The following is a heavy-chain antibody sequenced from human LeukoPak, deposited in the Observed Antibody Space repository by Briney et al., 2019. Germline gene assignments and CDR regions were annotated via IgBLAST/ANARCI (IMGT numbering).Heavy chain of an antibody. CDR2: IYYSGST. Sequence: PSEILSLTCTVSGGSISSYYWSWIRQPPGKGLEWIGYIYYSGSTNYNPSLKSRVTISVDTSKNQFSLKLSSVTAADTAVYYCARHPTSDTWFGESYFDYWGQGTLVTVSS. V-gene: IGHV4-59*08. D-gene: IGHD3-10*01. CDR3: ARHPTSDTWFGESYFDY. CDR1: GGSISSYY. J-gene: IGHJ4*02.